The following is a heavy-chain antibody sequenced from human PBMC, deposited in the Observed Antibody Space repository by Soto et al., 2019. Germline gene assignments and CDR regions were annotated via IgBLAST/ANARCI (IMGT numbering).Heavy chain of an antibody. Sequence: QVQLVESGGGVVQPGRSLRLSCAASGFTFSSYGMHWVRQAPGKGLEWVAVIWYDGSNKYYADSVKGRFTITRDNSKKPLYLQMNSPRAEDTAVYYCARDRRGPSVLSHEVPDYWGQGTLVTVSS. J-gene: IGHJ4*02. CDR1: GFTFSSYG. V-gene: IGHV3-33*01. D-gene: IGHD1-1*01. CDR2: IWYDGSNK. CDR3: ARDRRGPSVLSHEVPDY.